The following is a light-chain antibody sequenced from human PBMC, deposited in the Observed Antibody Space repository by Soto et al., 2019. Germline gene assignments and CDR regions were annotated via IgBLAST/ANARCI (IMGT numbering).Light chain of an antibody. Sequence: QSVLTQPASVSGSPGQSITISCTGTTSDVGSDSRVSWYQQYAGKAPRLMIYEDVKRPSGVFNRFSGSKSGNTASLTISGLESEDEADYYCFSTAAGGTWLFGGGTKVTVL. J-gene: IGLJ2*01. CDR3: FSTAAGGTWL. V-gene: IGLV2-23*01. CDR2: EDV. CDR1: TSDVGSDSR.